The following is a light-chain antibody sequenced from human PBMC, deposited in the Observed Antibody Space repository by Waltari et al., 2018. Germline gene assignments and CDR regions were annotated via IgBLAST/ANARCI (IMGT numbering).Light chain of an antibody. CDR3: QQYYSTPYT. CDR2: WAS. V-gene: IGKV4-1*01. CDR1: QSVLYSSNNKNY. J-gene: IGKJ2*01. Sequence: DIVMTQSPDSLAVSLGARATINCKSSQSVLYSSNNKNYLAWYQKKPGQPPKVLIYWASTRESGVPDRFSGSGSGADFTLTISSLQAEDVAVYYCQQYYSTPYTFGQGTKLDIK.